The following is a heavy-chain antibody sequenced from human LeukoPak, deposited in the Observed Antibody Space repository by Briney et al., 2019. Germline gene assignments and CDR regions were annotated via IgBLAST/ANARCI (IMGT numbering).Heavy chain of an antibody. V-gene: IGHV4-34*01. D-gene: IGHD5-24*01. J-gene: IGHJ5*02. Sequence: SETLSLTCAVYGGSFTGYYWSWIRQTPGKGLEWIGEITHSGSTNYNPSLKSRVTVSVDTSKNQFSLKLSSVTAADTSVYYCAPTRRDDYNTWSQGMLVTVSS. CDR2: ITHSGST. CDR1: GGSFTGYY. CDR3: APTRRDDYNT.